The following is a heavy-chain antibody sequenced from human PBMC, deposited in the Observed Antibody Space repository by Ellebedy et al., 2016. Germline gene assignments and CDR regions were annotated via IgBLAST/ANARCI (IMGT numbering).Heavy chain of an antibody. CDR2: ISGSGGNT. V-gene: IGHV3-23*01. J-gene: IGHJ4*02. CDR3: AKDMRGPYGTYSDY. D-gene: IGHD4-17*01. CDR1: GFTFNNYA. Sequence: GGSLRLSXAASGFTFNNYAMNWVRQAPGKGLEWDSSISGSGGNTYYADSVKGRFTISRDNSKNTLYLHMNSLRAEDTAVYYCAKDMRGPYGTYSDYWGQGTLVTVSS.